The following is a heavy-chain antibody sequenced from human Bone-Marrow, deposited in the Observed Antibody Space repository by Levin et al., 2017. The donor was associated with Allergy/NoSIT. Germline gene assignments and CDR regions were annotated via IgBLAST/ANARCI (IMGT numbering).Heavy chain of an antibody. D-gene: IGHD3-3*01. CDR1: GFTVSSNY. Sequence: SCAASGFTVSSNYMSWVRQAPGKGLEWVSVIYSGGSTYYADSVKGRFTISRDNSKNTLYLQMNSLRAEDTAVYYCARDSDFWSGYWGSDYWGQGTLVTVSS. CDR2: IYSGGST. CDR3: ARDSDFWSGYWGSDY. J-gene: IGHJ4*02. V-gene: IGHV3-66*01.